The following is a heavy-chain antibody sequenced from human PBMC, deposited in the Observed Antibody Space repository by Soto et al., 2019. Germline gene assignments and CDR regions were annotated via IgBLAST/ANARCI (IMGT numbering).Heavy chain of an antibody. CDR2: ISSSSSYT. V-gene: IGHV3-11*06. J-gene: IGHJ4*02. CDR1: GFTFSDYY. Sequence: PGGSLRLSCAASGFTFSDYYMSWIRQAPGKGLEWVSYISSSSSYTNYADSVKGRFTISRDNAKNSLYLQMNSLRAEDTAVYYCAREGLAVAGTRLKRYFDYWGQGTLVTVSS. CDR3: AREGLAVAGTRLKRYFDY. D-gene: IGHD6-19*01.